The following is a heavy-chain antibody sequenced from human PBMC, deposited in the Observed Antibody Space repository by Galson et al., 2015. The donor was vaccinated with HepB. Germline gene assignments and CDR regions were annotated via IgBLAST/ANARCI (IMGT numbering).Heavy chain of an antibody. CDR1: GFTFSSYA. V-gene: IGHV3-23*01. CDR3: AKAFSPIGITMIVALDY. J-gene: IGHJ4*02. Sequence: SLRLSCAASGFTFSSYAMSWVRQAPGKGLEWVSAISGSGGSTYYADSVKGRFTISRDNSKNTLYLQMNSLRAEDTAVYYCAKAFSPIGITMIVALDYWGQGTLVTVSS. D-gene: IGHD3-22*01. CDR2: ISGSGGST.